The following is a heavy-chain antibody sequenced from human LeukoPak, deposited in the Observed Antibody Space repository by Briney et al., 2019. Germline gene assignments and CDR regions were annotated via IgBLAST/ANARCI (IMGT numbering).Heavy chain of an antibody. Sequence: PSETLSLTCTVSGGSISSYYWSWIRQPPGKGLEWIGYIYYSGSTNYNPSLKSRVTISVDTSKNQFSLDLNSVTAADTAVYYCARHSAHSSTNDAFDMWGQGTLVIVSS. D-gene: IGHD6-13*01. CDR1: GGSISSYY. CDR3: ARHSAHSSTNDAFDM. V-gene: IGHV4-59*08. J-gene: IGHJ3*02. CDR2: IYYSGST.